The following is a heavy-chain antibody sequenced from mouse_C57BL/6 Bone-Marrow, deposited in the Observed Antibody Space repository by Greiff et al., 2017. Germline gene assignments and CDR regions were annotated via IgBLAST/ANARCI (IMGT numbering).Heavy chain of an antibody. V-gene: IGHV1-55*01. CDR3: ARYLITTVVHWYFDV. CDR1: GYTFTSYW. CDR2: FYPGSGST. D-gene: IGHD1-1*01. J-gene: IGHJ1*03. Sequence: QVQLKQPGAELVKPGASVKMSCKASGYTFTSYWITWVKQRPGQGLEWIGDFYPGSGSTNYNEKFKSKATLTVDTSSSTAYMQLSSLTSEDSAVYYCARYLITTVVHWYFDVWGTGTTVTVSS.